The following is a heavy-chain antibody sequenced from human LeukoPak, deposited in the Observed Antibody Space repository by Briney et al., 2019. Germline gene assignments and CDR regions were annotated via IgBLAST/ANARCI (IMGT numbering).Heavy chain of an antibody. CDR3: SKHPAAPGTAEYFQH. CDR2: ISVSGGGT. D-gene: IGHD6-13*01. Sequence: GGSLRLSCAASGFTFSNYAMTWVRQAPGKGLEWVSAISVSGGGTYYADSVKGRFTISRDNSKNTLFLQMNSLRAEDTTLYYCSKHPAAPGTAEYFQHWGQGNPVAVSS. CDR1: GFTFSNYA. V-gene: IGHV3-23*01. J-gene: IGHJ1*01.